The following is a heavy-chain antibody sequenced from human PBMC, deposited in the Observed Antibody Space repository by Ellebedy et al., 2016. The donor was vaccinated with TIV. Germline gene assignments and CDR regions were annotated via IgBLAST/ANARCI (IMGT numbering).Heavy chain of an antibody. D-gene: IGHD3-3*01. CDR2: INPHSGDT. J-gene: IGHJ4*02. V-gene: IGHV1-2*02. CDR1: GYTFIAYY. Sequence: ASVKVSCKASGYTFIAYYMHSVRHAPGHGLEWMGWINPHSGDTSFAQKFQGRVTMTRDTSISTGYMELSSLRSDDTAVYYCAGDFRNAYYQLDYWGQGTLVTVSS. CDR3: AGDFRNAYYQLDY.